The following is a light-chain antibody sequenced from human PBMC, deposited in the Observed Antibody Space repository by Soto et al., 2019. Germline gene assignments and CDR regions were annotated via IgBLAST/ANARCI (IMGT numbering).Light chain of an antibody. Sequence: QSVLTQPPSVSATPGQKVTISCSGSGSNLGRNYVSWYQQLPGTAPKLLIYDNVYRFSGIPARFSGSKSGASASLAISGLQSEDEATYYCATWDDSRKGVFGTGTKVTVL. CDR1: GSNLGRNY. CDR3: ATWDDSRKGV. V-gene: IGLV1-51*01. CDR2: DNV. J-gene: IGLJ1*01.